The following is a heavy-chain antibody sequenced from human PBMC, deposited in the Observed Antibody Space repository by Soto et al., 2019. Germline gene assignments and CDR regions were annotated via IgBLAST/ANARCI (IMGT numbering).Heavy chain of an antibody. J-gene: IGHJ4*02. CDR1: GDTFSSYA. Sequence: QVQLVQSGAEVKKPGSSVKVSCKASGDTFSSYAISWVRQAPGQGLEWMGGIIPIFGTANYAQKFQGRVTITADESTSTAYMGLSSLRSEDTAVYYCARGPSRYSVLEQDYWGQGTLVTVSS. D-gene: IGHD1-1*01. V-gene: IGHV1-69*12. CDR2: IIPIFGTA. CDR3: ARGPSRYSVLEQDY.